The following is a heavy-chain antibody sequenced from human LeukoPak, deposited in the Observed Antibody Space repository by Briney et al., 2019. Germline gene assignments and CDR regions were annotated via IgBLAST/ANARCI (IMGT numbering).Heavy chain of an antibody. V-gene: IGHV1-69*05. J-gene: IGHJ4*02. D-gene: IGHD3/OR15-3a*01. CDR1: GGTFSSYA. CDR2: IIPIFGTA. CDR3: ARVDRRAFDY. Sequence: ASVKVSCKASGGTFSSYAISWVRQAPGQGLEWMGGIIPIFGTANYAQKFQGRVTMTRDTSTSTVYMELSSLRSEDTAVYYCARVDRRAFDYWGQGTLVTVSS.